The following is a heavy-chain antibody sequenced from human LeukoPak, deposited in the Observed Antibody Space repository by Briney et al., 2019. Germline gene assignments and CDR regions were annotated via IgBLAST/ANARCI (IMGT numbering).Heavy chain of an antibody. J-gene: IGHJ4*02. CDR2: ISGSGGST. D-gene: IGHD3-22*01. V-gene: IGHV3-23*01. CDR1: GFTFSSYA. Sequence: GGSLRLSCAVSGFTFSSYAMSWVRQAPGKGLEWVSAISGSGGSTYYADSVKGRFTISRDNSKNTLYLQMNSLRAEDTAVYYCAKDGITMIVVAAFDYWGQGTLVTVSS. CDR3: AKDGITMIVVAAFDY.